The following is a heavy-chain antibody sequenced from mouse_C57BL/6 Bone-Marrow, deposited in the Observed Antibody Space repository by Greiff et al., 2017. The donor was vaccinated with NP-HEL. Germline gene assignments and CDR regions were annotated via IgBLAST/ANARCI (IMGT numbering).Heavy chain of an antibody. V-gene: IGHV14-3*01. D-gene: IGHD1-1*01. CDR1: GFNIKNTY. J-gene: IGHJ2*01. Sequence: VQLQQSVAELVRPGASVKLSCTASGFNIKNTYMHWVKQRPEQGLEWIGRIDPANGNTKYAQKFQGKATITADTSSNTAYRQLSSLTSEDTAIYYCALYYYGSYYFDYWGQGTTLTVSA. CDR3: ALYYYGSYYFDY. CDR2: IDPANGNT.